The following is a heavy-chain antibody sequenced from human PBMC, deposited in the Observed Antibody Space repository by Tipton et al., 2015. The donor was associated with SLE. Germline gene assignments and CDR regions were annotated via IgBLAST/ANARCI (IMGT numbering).Heavy chain of an antibody. J-gene: IGHJ3*02. CDR2: IYYSGST. CDR1: GGSISGYY. D-gene: IGHD6-6*01. Sequence: TLSLTCTVSGGSISGYYWSWIRQPPGKGLEWIGYIYYSGSTNYNPSLKSRVTISVDTSKNQFSLKLSSVTAADTAVYYCARSRPQGAFDIWGQGTMVTVSS. V-gene: IGHV4-59*07. CDR3: ARSRPQGAFDI.